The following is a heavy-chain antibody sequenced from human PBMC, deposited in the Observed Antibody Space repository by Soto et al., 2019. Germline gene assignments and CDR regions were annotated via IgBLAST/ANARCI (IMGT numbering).Heavy chain of an antibody. J-gene: IGHJ4*02. Sequence: SVKVSCKASGFTFFTSAVQWVRQARGQRLEWIGWIVVASGNTNYAQQFQERVTITRDMSTNTAYMELSSLRSEDTAVYYCAADPYCGGDCYFDYWGQGIMVTVS. CDR2: IVVASGNT. D-gene: IGHD2-21*02. V-gene: IGHV1-58*01. CDR3: AADPYCGGDCYFDY. CDR1: GFTFFTSA.